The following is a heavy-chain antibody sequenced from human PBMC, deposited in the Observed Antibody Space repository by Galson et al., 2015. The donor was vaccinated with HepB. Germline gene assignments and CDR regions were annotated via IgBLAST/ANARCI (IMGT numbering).Heavy chain of an antibody. J-gene: IGHJ4*02. CDR3: ARAPGIAAAADGY. D-gene: IGHD6-13*01. CDR1: GFTFSNYA. CDR2: ISYDGSNK. Sequence: SLRLSCAASGFTFSNYAMHWVRQAPGKGLEWVAVISYDGSNKYYANSVKGRFTISRDNSKNTLYLQMNSLRAEDTAVYYCARAPGIAAAADGYWSQGTLVTVSS. V-gene: IGHV3-30-3*01.